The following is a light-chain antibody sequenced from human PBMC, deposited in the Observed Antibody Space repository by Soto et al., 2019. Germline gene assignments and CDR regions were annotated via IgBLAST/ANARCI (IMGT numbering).Light chain of an antibody. CDR2: GAS. CDR3: QHYGTSPRT. J-gene: IGKJ4*01. V-gene: IGKV3-20*01. Sequence: EIVLTQSPGTLSLSPGERATLSCRASQSISSTYLAWYQQKPGQAPRLLIYGASSRATGIPDRFSGSGSGTDFTLTISRLGPEDFAVYYCQHYGTSPRTFGGGTKVDIK. CDR1: QSISSTY.